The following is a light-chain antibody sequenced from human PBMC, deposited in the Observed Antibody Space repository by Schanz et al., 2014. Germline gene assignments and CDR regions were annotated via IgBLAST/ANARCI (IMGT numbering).Light chain of an antibody. CDR3: QQSNRVPFT. V-gene: IGKV1-39*01. Sequence: VQMTQTPSSLSASIGDRVTITCRASQSISTYVNWYQQKPGKAPKLLIYAASSLQSGVPSRFSGSGSGTDFTLSISSLQLEDFATYYCQQSNRVPFTFGPGTKVNIK. CDR1: QSISTY. CDR2: AAS. J-gene: IGKJ3*01.